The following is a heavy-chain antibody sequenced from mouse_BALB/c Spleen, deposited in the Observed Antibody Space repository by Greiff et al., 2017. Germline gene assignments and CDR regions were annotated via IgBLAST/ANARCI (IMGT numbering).Heavy chain of an antibody. CDR3: ARELLRLRAMDY. Sequence: QVQLKQSGAELVRPGVSVKISCKGSGYTFTDYAMHWVKQSHAKSLEWIGVISTYYGDASYNQKFKGKATMTVDKSSSTAYMELARLTSEDSAIYYCARELLRLRAMDYWGQGTSVTVSS. CDR2: ISTYYGDA. V-gene: IGHV1S137*01. CDR1: GYTFTDYA. D-gene: IGHD1-2*01. J-gene: IGHJ4*01.